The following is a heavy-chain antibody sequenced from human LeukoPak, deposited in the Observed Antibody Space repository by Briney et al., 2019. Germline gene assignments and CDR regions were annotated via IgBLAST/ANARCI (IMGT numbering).Heavy chain of an antibody. CDR3: ATYRQVLLPFES. Sequence: GGSLRLSCAASGFTFSTFAMTWVRQPPGKGLEWVSSIFPSGGEIHYADSVRGRFTISRDNSKSTLSLQMNSLRAEDTAIYYCATYRQVLLPFESWGQGTLVTVSS. V-gene: IGHV3-23*01. D-gene: IGHD2-8*02. CDR2: IFPSGGEI. J-gene: IGHJ4*02. CDR1: GFTFSTFA.